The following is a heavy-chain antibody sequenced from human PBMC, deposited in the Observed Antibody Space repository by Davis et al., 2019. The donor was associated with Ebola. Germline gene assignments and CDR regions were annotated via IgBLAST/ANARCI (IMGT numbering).Heavy chain of an antibody. D-gene: IGHD3-22*01. Sequence: SETLSLTCTVSGGSISSSSYYWGWIRQHPGKGLEWIGYIYYSGSTYYNPSLKSRVTISVDTSKNQFSLKLSSVTAADTAVYYCARPKYYYDSSGYYSYWGQGTLVTVSS. CDR3: ARPKYYYDSSGYYSY. CDR1: GGSISSSSYY. J-gene: IGHJ4*02. CDR2: IYYSGST. V-gene: IGHV4-31*03.